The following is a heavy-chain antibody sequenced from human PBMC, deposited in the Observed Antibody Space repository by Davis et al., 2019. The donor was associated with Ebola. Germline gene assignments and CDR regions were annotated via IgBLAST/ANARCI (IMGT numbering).Heavy chain of an antibody. CDR1: GYTFTNYY. V-gene: IGHV1-46*01. CDR2: INPNDGRT. CDR3: ARTSIVGTTTTASDI. J-gene: IGHJ3*02. D-gene: IGHD1-26*01. Sequence: ASVKVSCKASGYTFTNYYMHWVRQAPGQGLEWMGMINPNDGRTIYAQKFQGRVTVTRDTSTTTVYMDLRSLRSDDTAVYFCARTSIVGTTTTASDIWGQGTKVTVSS.